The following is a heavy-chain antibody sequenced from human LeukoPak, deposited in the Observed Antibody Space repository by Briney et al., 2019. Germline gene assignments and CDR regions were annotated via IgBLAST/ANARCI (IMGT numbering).Heavy chain of an antibody. V-gene: IGHV1-2*02. Sequence: ASVKVSCKASGYNFRAYYIHWVRQAPGQGLEWLGYIRPMTGDTNYAQKFQDRVTFSMDTSAATAYMELRSLRSDDTAFYYCGRGVQSFDPWGQGTLVTVSS. CDR1: GYNFRAYY. CDR3: GRGVQSFDP. J-gene: IGHJ5*02. CDR2: IRPMTGDT.